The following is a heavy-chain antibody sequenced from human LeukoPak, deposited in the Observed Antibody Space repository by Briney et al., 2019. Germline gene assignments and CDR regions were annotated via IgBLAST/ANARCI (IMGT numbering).Heavy chain of an antibody. Sequence: KTSETLSLTCNVSGAYVDTFYWSWTRQSPGKGLEWLGYVYYSGTTSFNPSLESRVTMSVDTSKNQIYLRLRSVTAADTAVHYCARLGFWSVHRVYAMDVWGQGTTVTVSS. CDR1: GAYVDTFY. CDR3: ARLGFWSVHRVYAMDV. D-gene: IGHD3-3*01. V-gene: IGHV4-59*08. J-gene: IGHJ6*02. CDR2: VYYSGTT.